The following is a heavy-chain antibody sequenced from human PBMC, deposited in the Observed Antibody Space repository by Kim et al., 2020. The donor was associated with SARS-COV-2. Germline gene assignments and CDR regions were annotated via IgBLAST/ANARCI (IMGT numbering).Heavy chain of an antibody. Sequence: YNAGSGKGRFTIPRDTSKNTLYLQMNSLRAEDTAVYYCAKDRGVYGDFDYWGQGPLVTVSS. D-gene: IGHD4-17*01. J-gene: IGHJ4*02. CDR3: AKDRGVYGDFDY. V-gene: IGHV3-23*01.